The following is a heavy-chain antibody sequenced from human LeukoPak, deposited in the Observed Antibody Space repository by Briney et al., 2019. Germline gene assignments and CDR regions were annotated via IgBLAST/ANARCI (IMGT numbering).Heavy chain of an antibody. CDR3: ARDPGYYHRSDPTRPGYWYFDL. CDR2: VYYTGST. Sequence: SETLSLTCTVSGGSISSSSYYWSWIRQPPGKRLEWIAYVYYTGSTNYNPSLKSRVTISVDTSKNQFSLKLNSVTAADTAVYYCARDPGYYHRSDPTRPGYWYFDLWGRGTLVTVSS. D-gene: IGHD3-22*01. V-gene: IGHV4-61*01. J-gene: IGHJ2*01. CDR1: GGSISSSSYY.